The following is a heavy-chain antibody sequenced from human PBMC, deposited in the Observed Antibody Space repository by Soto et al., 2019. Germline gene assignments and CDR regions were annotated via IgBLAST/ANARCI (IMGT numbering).Heavy chain of an antibody. J-gene: IGHJ6*02. D-gene: IGHD3-10*01. V-gene: IGHV1-69*13. Sequence: SVKVSCKASGGTFSSYAISWVRQAPGQGLEWMGGIIPIFGTANYARKFQGRVTITADESTSTAYMELSSLRSEDTAVYYCARLPRDMGFGELLFYYYYYYGMDVWGQGTTVTVSS. CDR3: ARLPRDMGFGELLFYYYYYYGMDV. CDR2: IIPIFGTA. CDR1: GGTFSSYA.